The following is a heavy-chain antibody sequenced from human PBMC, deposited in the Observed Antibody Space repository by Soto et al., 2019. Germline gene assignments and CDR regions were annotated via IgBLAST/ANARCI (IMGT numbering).Heavy chain of an antibody. CDR1: GFTFSSYA. CDR3: ARDYYKYYDSSGYYGSPAY. Sequence: PKGSLRLSCAASGFTFSSYAMHWVRQAPGKGLEWVALISYDGSDKDYADSVKGRFTISRDNSRNTLFLQMNSLRAEDTAVYYCARDYYKYYDSSGYYGSPAYWGQGTLDSVSS. J-gene: IGHJ4*02. CDR2: ISYDGSDK. D-gene: IGHD3-22*01. V-gene: IGHV3-30-3*01.